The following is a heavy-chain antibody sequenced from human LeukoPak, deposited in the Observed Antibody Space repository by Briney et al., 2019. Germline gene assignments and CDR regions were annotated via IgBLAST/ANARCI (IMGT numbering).Heavy chain of an antibody. CDR1: GYTFTTYA. CDR3: ASSYCSGGHCYPQQTVYYFDF. V-gene: IGHV7-4-1*02. CDR2: INTHTGNP. Sequence: ASVKVSCKASGYTFTTYAMNWVRQAPGQGLEWMGWINTHTGNPTYAQGFTGRFVFSLDTSVSTAYLQISSLKAEDTAVYYCASSYCSGGHCYPQQTVYYFDFWGQGTLVTVSS. J-gene: IGHJ4*02. D-gene: IGHD2-15*01.